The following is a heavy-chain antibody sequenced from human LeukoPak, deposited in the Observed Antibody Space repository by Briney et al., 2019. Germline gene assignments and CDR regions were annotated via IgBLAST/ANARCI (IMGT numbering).Heavy chain of an antibody. CDR1: GFTFSSYW. V-gene: IGHV3-7*03. D-gene: IGHD6-13*01. J-gene: IGHJ4*02. Sequence: GGSLRLSCAASGFTFSSYWMSWVRQAPGKGLEWVANIKQDGSEKYYVDSVKGRFTISRDNAKNSLYLQMNSLRAEDTAVYYCAKSGFLAAAGTVYWGQGTLVTVSS. CDR2: IKQDGSEK. CDR3: AKSGFLAAAGTVY.